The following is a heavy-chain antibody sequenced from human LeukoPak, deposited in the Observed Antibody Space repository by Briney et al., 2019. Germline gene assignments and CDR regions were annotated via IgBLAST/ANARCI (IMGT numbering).Heavy chain of an antibody. CDR1: GFTFSSYW. CDR2: IKQDGSEK. D-gene: IGHD6-13*01. J-gene: IGHJ4*02. CDR3: ASPYSSSWYTDY. Sequence: GGSLRLSCAASGFTFSSYWMSWVRQAPGKGLEWVANIKQDGSEKYYVDSVKGRFTISRDNSKNTLYLQMNSLRAEDTAVYYCASPYSSSWYTDYWGQGTLVTVSS. V-gene: IGHV3-7*01.